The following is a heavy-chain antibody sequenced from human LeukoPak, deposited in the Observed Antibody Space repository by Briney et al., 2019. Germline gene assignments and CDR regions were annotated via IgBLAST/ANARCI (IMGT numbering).Heavy chain of an antibody. Sequence: GASVNVSCTASGYTFTGYYMHWVRQAPGQGLEWMGWINPNSGGTNYVQKFQGRVTMTRDTSISTAYMELSRLRSDDTAVYYCARDYRIAVAGRQPGFDYWGQGTLVTVSS. CDR1: GYTFTGYY. CDR3: ARDYRIAVAGRQPGFDY. D-gene: IGHD6-19*01. CDR2: INPNSGGT. J-gene: IGHJ4*02. V-gene: IGHV1-2*02.